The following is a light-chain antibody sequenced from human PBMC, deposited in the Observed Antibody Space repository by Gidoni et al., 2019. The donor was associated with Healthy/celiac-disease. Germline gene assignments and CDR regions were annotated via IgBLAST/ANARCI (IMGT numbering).Light chain of an antibody. J-gene: IGLJ1*01. V-gene: IGLV2-14*03. Sequence: QSALTQHDSVSGSPGQSITISCTGTSSDVGGYNYVSWYQQHPGKAPKLMIYDVSNRPSGVSNRFSGSKSGNTASLTISGLHAEDEADYYCSSYTSSSPYVFGTGTKVTVL. CDR1: SSDVGGYNY. CDR2: DVS. CDR3: SSYTSSSPYV.